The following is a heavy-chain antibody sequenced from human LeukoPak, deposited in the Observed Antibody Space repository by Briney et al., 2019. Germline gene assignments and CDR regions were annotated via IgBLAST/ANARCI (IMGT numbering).Heavy chain of an antibody. CDR1: GYTFTSYA. Sequence: ASVKVSCKASGYTFTSYAMNWVRQAPGQGLEWMGWINTNTGNPTYAQGFTGRFVFSLDTSVSTAYLQISSLKAEDTAVYYCARTRIGQGYSSSWYHWFDPWGQGTLVTVSS. D-gene: IGHD6-13*01. V-gene: IGHV7-4-1*02. CDR3: ARTRIGQGYSSSWYHWFDP. CDR2: INTNTGNP. J-gene: IGHJ5*02.